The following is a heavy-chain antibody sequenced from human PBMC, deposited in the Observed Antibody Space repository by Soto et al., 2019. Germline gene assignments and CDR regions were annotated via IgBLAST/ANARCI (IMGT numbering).Heavy chain of an antibody. CDR3: ARWAGYYYYYGMDV. CDR1: GGSISSYY. J-gene: IGHJ6*02. V-gene: IGHV4-59*01. Sequence: PSEALSLTLPGSGGSISSYYWSWVRQPPGKGLEWIGYIYYSGSTNYNPSLKSRVTISVDTSKNQFSLKLSSVTAADTAVYYCARWAGYYYYYGMDVWGQGTTVTSP. CDR2: IYYSGST.